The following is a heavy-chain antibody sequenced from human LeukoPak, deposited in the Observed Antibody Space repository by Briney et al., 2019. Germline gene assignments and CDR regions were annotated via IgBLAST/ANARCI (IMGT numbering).Heavy chain of an antibody. D-gene: IGHD1-26*01. CDR1: GFTFSSYG. CDR2: ISYDGSNK. J-gene: IGHJ6*03. CDR3: AKHPGDFTGIVNYYYMDV. Sequence: GGSLRLSCAASGFTFSSYGMHWVRQAPGKGLEWVAIISYDGSNKYYADSVKGRFTISRDNSKNTLFLQMNSLRAEDTAVYYCAKHPGDFTGIVNYYYMDVWGKGTTVTVSS. V-gene: IGHV3-30*18.